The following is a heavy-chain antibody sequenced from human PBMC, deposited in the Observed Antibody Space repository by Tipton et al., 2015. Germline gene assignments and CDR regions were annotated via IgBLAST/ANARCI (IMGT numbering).Heavy chain of an antibody. J-gene: IGHJ6*02. CDR3: AKGDSVFRYGRRMDV. CDR1: GFTFSSNY. D-gene: IGHD3-3*02. Sequence: SLRLSCAASGFTFSSNYMTWVRQAPGKGLEWVSAINGGGGSTDYADSVKGRFTISRDNSKNTLYLQMNSLGAEDTAIYFCAKGDSVFRYGRRMDVWGQGTTVTVSS. CDR2: INGGGGST. V-gene: IGHV3-23*01.